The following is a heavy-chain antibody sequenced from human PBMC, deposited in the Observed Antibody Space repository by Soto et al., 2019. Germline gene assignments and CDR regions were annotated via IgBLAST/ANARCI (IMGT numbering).Heavy chain of an antibody. CDR1: GFTFSDYY. D-gene: IGHD1-26*01. CDR2: ISSSSSYT. V-gene: IGHV3-11*06. Sequence: NPGGSLRLSCAASGFTFSDYYMSWIRQAPGKGLEWVSYISSSSSYTNYADSVKGRFTISRDNAKNSLYLQMNSLRAEDTAVYYCARDSVFLYSGSKGRHYGMDVWGQGTTVTVSS. CDR3: ARDSVFLYSGSKGRHYGMDV. J-gene: IGHJ6*02.